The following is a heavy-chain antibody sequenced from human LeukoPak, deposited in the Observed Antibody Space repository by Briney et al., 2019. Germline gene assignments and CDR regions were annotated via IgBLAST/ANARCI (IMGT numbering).Heavy chain of an antibody. CDR3: ARWDYYGSGSSGMDV. Sequence: SETLSLTCTVSGGSISSYYWSWIRQPAGKGLEWIGRIYTSGSTYYNPSLKSRVTISVDTSKNQFSLKLSSVTAADTAVYYCARWDYYGSGSSGMDVWGQGTTVTVSS. CDR1: GGSISSYY. J-gene: IGHJ6*02. V-gene: IGHV4-4*07. CDR2: IYTSGST. D-gene: IGHD3-10*01.